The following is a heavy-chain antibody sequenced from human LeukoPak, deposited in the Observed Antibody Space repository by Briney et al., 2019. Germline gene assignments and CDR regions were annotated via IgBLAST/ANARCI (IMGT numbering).Heavy chain of an antibody. J-gene: IGHJ4*02. CDR1: GFSVSFTY. CDR2: VYTGGST. CDR3: ARARGSGWYFYFDS. V-gene: IGHV3-53*01. Sequence: GGSLRLSCAVSGFSVSFTYMTWVRQAPGKRLDWVSVVYTGGSTYYADSVKGRFTISRDNSKNTLYLQMNNLRAEDTAVYYCARARGSGWYFYFDSWGQGALVTVSS. D-gene: IGHD6-19*01.